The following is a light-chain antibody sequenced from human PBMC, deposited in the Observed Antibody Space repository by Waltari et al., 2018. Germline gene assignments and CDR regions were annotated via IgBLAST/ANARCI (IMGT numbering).Light chain of an antibody. V-gene: IGKV4-1*01. CDR1: QSVLYSSNNKNY. CDR3: QHYYSAPIT. CDR2: RAS. J-gene: IGKJ5*01. Sequence: DIVMTQSPDSLALSLGERATINCKSSQSVLYSSNNKNYLAWYQQKPGQPPKLLIYRASTRESGVPHRFSGSGSGTDFTLTISSLQAEDVAVYYCQHYYSAPITFGQGTRLEIK.